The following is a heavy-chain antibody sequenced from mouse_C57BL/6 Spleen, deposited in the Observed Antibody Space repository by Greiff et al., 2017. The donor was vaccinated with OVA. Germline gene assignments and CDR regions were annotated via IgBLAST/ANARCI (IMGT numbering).Heavy chain of an antibody. CDR2: IDPSDSYT. Sequence: QVQLQQPGAELVRPGTSVKLSCKASGYTFTSYWMHWVKQRPGQGLEWIGVIDPSDSYTNYNQKFKGQATLTVDTSSSTAYMQLSSLTSEDSAVYYCARSPHPYAMDYWGQGTSVTVSS. CDR3: ARSPHPYAMDY. CDR1: GYTFTSYW. J-gene: IGHJ4*01. V-gene: IGHV1-59*01.